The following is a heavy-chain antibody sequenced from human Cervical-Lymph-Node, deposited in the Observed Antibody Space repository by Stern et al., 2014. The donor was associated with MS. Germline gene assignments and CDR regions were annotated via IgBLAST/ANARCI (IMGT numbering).Heavy chain of an antibody. V-gene: IGHV1-2*06. CDR2: INGHTGDT. D-gene: IGHD4-17*01. CDR1: GYTFSAYY. J-gene: IGHJ4*02. Sequence: VQLVQSGTEVKKPGASVKVSCKASGYTFSAYYVNWVRQAPGQGLEWMGRINGHTGDTNYAQKFQGRVTMDRDPSISTAYLELASLRSDDTAVYYCAREGRSTVTTAAAYWGQGTLVTVSS. CDR3: AREGRSTVTTAAAY.